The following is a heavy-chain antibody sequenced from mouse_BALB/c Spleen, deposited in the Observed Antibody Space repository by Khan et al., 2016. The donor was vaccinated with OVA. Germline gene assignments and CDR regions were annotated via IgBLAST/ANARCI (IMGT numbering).Heavy chain of an antibody. CDR1: GDSITSGY. CDR2: MIYSGYT. CDR3: ARSTYRYAFAY. V-gene: IGHV3-8*02. Sequence: EVQLQESGPSLVQPSQTLSLTCSVTGDSITSGYWSWIRKFPGNKLEYMGYMIYSGYTYYNQSLKSRISITRHTSKNQYYLQLNSVTTEDTATYYCARSTYRYAFAYWGQGTLVTVSA. D-gene: IGHD2-14*01. J-gene: IGHJ3*01.